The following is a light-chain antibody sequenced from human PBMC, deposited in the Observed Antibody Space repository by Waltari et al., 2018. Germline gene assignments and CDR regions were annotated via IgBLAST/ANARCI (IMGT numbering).Light chain of an antibody. V-gene: IGLV4-69*01. J-gene: IGLJ2*01. CDR2: LNSDGSH. CDR1: SAHSSYA. CDR3: QTWGTGIRV. Sequence: QLVLTQSPSASASLGASVKLTCTLSSAHSSYAIAWHQQQPEKGPRYLMKLNSDGSHSKGDGIPDRFSGSSSGAERYLTISSLQSEDEADYYCQTWGTGIRVFGGGTKLTVL.